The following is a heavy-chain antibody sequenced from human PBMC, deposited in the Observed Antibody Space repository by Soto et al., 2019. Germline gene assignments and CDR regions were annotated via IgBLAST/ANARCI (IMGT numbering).Heavy chain of an antibody. Sequence: PGESLKISCKGSGYSFTSYWIGWVRQMPGKGLEWMGIIYPGDSDTRYSPSFQGQVTISADKSISTAYLQWSSLKASDTAMYYCARLPIVVVPAAIFGPGMDVWGQGTTVTVSS. V-gene: IGHV5-51*01. CDR2: IYPGDSDT. CDR3: ARLPIVVVPAAIFGPGMDV. J-gene: IGHJ6*02. D-gene: IGHD2-2*02. CDR1: GYSFTSYW.